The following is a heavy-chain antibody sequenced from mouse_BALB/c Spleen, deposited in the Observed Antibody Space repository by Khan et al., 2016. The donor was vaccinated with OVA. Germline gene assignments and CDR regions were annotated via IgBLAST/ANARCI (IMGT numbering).Heavy chain of an antibody. Sequence: QVQLKQSGPGLVAPSQTLSITCTVSGFSLANYGVHWVRQPPGKGLEWLGVIWAGGCTNHNSALMSRLSISKDNSKSQVFLKMNSLQTDDTAMYYCARAFYNGAWFAYWGQGTLVTVSA. J-gene: IGHJ3*01. CDR1: GFSLANYG. CDR2: IWAGGCT. D-gene: IGHD1-3*01. CDR3: ARAFYNGAWFAY. V-gene: IGHV2-9*02.